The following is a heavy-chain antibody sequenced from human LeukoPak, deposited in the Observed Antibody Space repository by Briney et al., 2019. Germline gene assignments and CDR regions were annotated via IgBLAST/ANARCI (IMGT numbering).Heavy chain of an antibody. Sequence: GASVKVSCNASGYTFTSYDINWVRQAPGQGLEWMGRINPNIGNTGYAQKFQGRFTITTNTSISRVYMELSSLRSEDTAVYYCARRRSSHNQSLVTWGQGTLVTVSS. V-gene: IGHV1-8*01. CDR3: ARRRSSHNQSLVT. CDR1: GYTFTSYD. J-gene: IGHJ5*02. CDR2: INPNIGNT. D-gene: IGHD1-1*01.